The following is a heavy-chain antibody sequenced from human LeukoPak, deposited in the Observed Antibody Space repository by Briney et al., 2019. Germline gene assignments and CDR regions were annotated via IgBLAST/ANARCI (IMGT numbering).Heavy chain of an antibody. Sequence: GRSLRLSCAASGFTFSSYGMHWVRQAPGKGLEWVAVIWYDGSNKYYADSVKGRFTISRDNSKNTLYLQMNSLRAEDTAVYYCVGSHGSGSYLPPFDYWGQGTLVTVSS. V-gene: IGHV3-33*01. D-gene: IGHD3-10*01. CDR3: VGSHGSGSYLPPFDY. CDR2: IWYDGSNK. CDR1: GFTFSSYG. J-gene: IGHJ4*02.